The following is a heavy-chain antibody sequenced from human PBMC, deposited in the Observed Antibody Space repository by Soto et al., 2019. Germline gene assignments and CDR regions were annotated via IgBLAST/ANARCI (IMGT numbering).Heavy chain of an antibody. Sequence: GGSLRLSCAASGFTFSSYGMHWVRQAPGKGLEWVAVISYDGSNKYYADSVKGQFTISRDNSKNTLYLQMNSLRAEDTAVYYCANDYGSGSYSDYYGMDVWGQGTTVTVSS. CDR3: ANDYGSGSYSDYYGMDV. V-gene: IGHV3-30*18. D-gene: IGHD3-10*01. CDR2: ISYDGSNK. J-gene: IGHJ6*02. CDR1: GFTFSSYG.